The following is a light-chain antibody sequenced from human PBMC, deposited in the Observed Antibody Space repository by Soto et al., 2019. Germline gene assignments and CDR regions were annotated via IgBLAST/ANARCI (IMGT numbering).Light chain of an antibody. CDR1: QGIIDY. Sequence: DIQMTQSPSSLSASVGDRVTITCRASQGIIDYLAWYQQKPGKAPTLLIYAASTLASGVPSRFSGSGSGTDFTLTISSLQPEDVATYYCQKYKSAPQTFGPGTKVEIK. V-gene: IGKV1-27*01. CDR2: AAS. CDR3: QKYKSAPQT. J-gene: IGKJ1*01.